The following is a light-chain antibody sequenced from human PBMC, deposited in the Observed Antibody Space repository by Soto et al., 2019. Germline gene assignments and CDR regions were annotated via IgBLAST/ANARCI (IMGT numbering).Light chain of an antibody. CDR3: QQYNQWPPWT. V-gene: IGKV3D-15*01. Sequence: EVVMTRSPGTLSVSTGERATLSCRASQSVATTLAWYPQKPGQAPRLLIYGASTRATGIPDRFSGSGSGTEFTLNISSLQSEDSAFYYCQQYNQWPPWTVGQGTKV. CDR1: QSVATT. CDR2: GAS. J-gene: IGKJ1*01.